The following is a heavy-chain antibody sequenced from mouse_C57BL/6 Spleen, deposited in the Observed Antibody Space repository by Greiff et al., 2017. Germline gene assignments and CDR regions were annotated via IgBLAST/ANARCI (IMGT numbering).Heavy chain of an antibody. J-gene: IGHJ1*03. V-gene: IGHV5-2*01. CDR1: EYEFPSHD. Sequence: EVKLVESGGGLVQPGESLKLSCESNEYEFPSHDLSWVRKTPEKRLELVAAINSDGGSTYYPDTMESRFIISRDNTKKTLDLQMSRLRSEDTALYYCARHSNYHWYFDVWGTGTTVTVSS. CDR2: INSDGGST. D-gene: IGHD2-5*01. CDR3: ARHSNYHWYFDV.